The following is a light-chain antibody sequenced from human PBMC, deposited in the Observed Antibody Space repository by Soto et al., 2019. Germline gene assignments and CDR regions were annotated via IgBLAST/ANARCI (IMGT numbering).Light chain of an antibody. CDR3: QPSYSTPPWT. CDR2: AAS. V-gene: IGKV1-39*01. J-gene: IGKJ1*01. CDR1: QSIVTY. Sequence: DIQMTQSPSSLSASVGDRVTITGRASQSIVTYLNWYLQKPGKAPKLLIYAASNLQSGVPSRFSGSGSGTDFTLTISSLQPEDFATYFCQPSYSTPPWTFGQGTKVDI.